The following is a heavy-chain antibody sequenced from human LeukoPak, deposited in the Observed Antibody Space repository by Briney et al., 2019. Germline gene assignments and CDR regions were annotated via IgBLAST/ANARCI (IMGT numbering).Heavy chain of an antibody. J-gene: IGHJ6*04. CDR3: ARDAADYYYGMDV. D-gene: IGHD6-25*01. Sequence: GGSLRLSCAASGFTFSSYSMNWVRQAPGKGLEWVSSISSSSSYMYYADSVKGRFTISRDNAKNSLYLQMNSLRAEDTAVYYCARDAADYYYGMDVWGKGTTVTVSS. CDR1: GFTFSSYS. V-gene: IGHV3-21*01. CDR2: ISSSSSYM.